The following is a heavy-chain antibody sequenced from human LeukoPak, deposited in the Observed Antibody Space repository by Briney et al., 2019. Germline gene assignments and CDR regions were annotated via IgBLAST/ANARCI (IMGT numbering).Heavy chain of an antibody. CDR1: GFTFSRHW. V-gene: IGHV3-7*03. CDR3: TKEEWFRFDY. J-gene: IGHJ4*02. D-gene: IGHD2-8*01. CDR2: IKPDGSAQ. Sequence: PGGSPRLSCAASGFTFSRHWMTWVRQAPGKGLEWVAKIKPDGSAQFYVDSVRGRFTISKDNAKNPLYLQMNGLTIEDTAIYYCTKEEWFRFDYWGQGNLVTVAS.